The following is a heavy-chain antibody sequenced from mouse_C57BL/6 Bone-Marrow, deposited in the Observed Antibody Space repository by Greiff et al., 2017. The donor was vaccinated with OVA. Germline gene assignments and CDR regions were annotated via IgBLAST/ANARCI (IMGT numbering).Heavy chain of an antibody. J-gene: IGHJ3*01. D-gene: IGHD5-5*01. Sequence: EVQVVESGGGLVKPGGSLKLSCAASGFTFSSYAMSWVRQTPEKRLEWVATISDGGSYTYYPDNVKGRFTISRDNAKNNLYLQMSHLKSEDTSMYYCAREQLPFAYWGQGTLVTVSA. CDR1: GFTFSSYA. V-gene: IGHV5-4*01. CDR2: ISDGGSYT. CDR3: AREQLPFAY.